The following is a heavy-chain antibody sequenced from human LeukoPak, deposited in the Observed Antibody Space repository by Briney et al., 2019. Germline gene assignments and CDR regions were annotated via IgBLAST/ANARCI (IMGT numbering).Heavy chain of an antibody. D-gene: IGHD3-22*01. CDR3: ARGRSKAYYYDSRGYDSVDY. V-gene: IGHV1-2*02. J-gene: IGHJ4*02. CDR2: INPNSGGT. CDR1: GYTFTGYY. Sequence: ASVKVSCKASGYTFTGYYMHWVRQAPGQGLEWMGWINPNSGGTNYAQKFQGRVTMTRDTSISTAYMELSRLRSDDTAVYYCARGRSKAYYYDSRGYDSVDYWGQGTLVTVHS.